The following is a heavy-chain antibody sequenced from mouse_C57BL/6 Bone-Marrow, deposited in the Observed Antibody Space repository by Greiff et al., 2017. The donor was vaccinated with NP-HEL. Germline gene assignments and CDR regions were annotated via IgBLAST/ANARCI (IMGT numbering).Heavy chain of an antibody. Sequence: VQLQQSGPELVKPGASVKISCKASGYSFTGYYMNWVKQSPEKSLEWIGEINPSTGGTTYNQKFKAKATLTVDKSSSTAYMQLKSLTSEDSAVYYCARQFITTVSRSFDYWGQGTTLTVSS. CDR1: GYSFTGYY. D-gene: IGHD1-1*01. J-gene: IGHJ2*01. CDR3: ARQFITTVSRSFDY. CDR2: INPSTGGT. V-gene: IGHV1-42*01.